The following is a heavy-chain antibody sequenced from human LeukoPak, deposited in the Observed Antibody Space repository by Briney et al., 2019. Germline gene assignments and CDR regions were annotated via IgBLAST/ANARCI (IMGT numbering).Heavy chain of an antibody. CDR2: IYYSGST. V-gene: IGHV4-59*08. CDR3: ASLGYSYGIDY. D-gene: IGHD5-18*01. Sequence: PPETLSLTCTVSGASISSYSWSWIRQPPGKGLEWIGYIYYSGSTNYNPSLKSRVTISVDTSKNQFSLKPSSVTAADTAVYYCASLGYSYGIDYWGQGTLVTVSS. J-gene: IGHJ4*02. CDR1: GASISSYS.